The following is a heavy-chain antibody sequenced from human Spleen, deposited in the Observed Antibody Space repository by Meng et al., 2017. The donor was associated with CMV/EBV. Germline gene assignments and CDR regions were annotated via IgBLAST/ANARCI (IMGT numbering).Heavy chain of an antibody. V-gene: IGHV1-46*02. CDR3: ARGYSGSRTFDY. D-gene: IGHD1-26*01. CDR1: GYTFNTYY. CDR2: INPSGGST. J-gene: IGHJ4*02. Sequence: ASVKVSCKASGYTFNTYYMHWVRQAPGQGLEWMGIINPSGGSTSYAQKFQGRVTMTRDTSTSTVYMELSSLRSDDTAVYYCARGYSGSRTFDYWGQGTLVTVSS.